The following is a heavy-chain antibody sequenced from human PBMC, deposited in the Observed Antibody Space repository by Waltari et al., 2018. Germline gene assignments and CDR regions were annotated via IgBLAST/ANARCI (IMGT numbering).Heavy chain of an antibody. J-gene: IGHJ4*02. Sequence: EVQLVESGGVVVQSGGSLRRSCAASGFTLDNYAMHWVRQPPGRGLEWVSLITGDGGTTFFADSVKGRFTISRDNSKNSLYLQMNSLRGEDTALYYCAKEQNRIIDYWGQGTLVTVSS. V-gene: IGHV3-43D*03. CDR1: GFTLDNYA. CDR2: ITGDGGTT. CDR3: AKEQNRIIDY.